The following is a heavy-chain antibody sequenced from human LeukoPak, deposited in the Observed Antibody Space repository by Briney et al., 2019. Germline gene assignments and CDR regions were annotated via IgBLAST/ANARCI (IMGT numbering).Heavy chain of an antibody. V-gene: IGHV4-30-4*07. CDR1: GGSISSGGYS. Sequence: SETLSLTCVVSGGSISSGGYSWSWIRQPPGKGLEWIGYIYYSGSTYYNPSLKSRITISVDTSKKQFSLKLSSVPAADTAVYYCARAVFVVMTDPPHFDYWGQGTLVTVSS. CDR3: ARAVFVVMTDPPHFDY. CDR2: IYYSGST. J-gene: IGHJ4*02. D-gene: IGHD2-21*01.